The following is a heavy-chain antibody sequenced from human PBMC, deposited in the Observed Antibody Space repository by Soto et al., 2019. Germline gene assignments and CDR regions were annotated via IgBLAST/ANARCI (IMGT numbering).Heavy chain of an antibody. D-gene: IGHD3-9*01. CDR2: ISGSGGST. J-gene: IGHJ4*02. V-gene: IGHV3-23*01. Sequence: EVQLLESGGGLVQPGGSLRLSCAASGFTFSSYAMSWVRQAPGKGLEWVSAISGSGGSTYYADSVKGRFTISRDNSKNTLYLQMNSLRAEDTAVYYYAKALDTYYDILTGSGFDYWGQGTLVTVSS. CDR3: AKALDTYYDILTGSGFDY. CDR1: GFTFSSYA.